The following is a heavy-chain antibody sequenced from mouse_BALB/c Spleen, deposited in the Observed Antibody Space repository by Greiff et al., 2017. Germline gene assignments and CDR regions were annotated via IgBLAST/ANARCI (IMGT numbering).Heavy chain of an antibody. CDR3: ARSSYDYDGDY. V-gene: IGHV5-17*02. J-gene: IGHJ2*01. Sequence: EVQRVESGGGLVQPGGSRKLSCAASGFTFSSFGMHWVRQAPEKGLEWVAYISSGSSTIYYADTVKGRFTISRDNPKNTLFLQMTSLRSEDTAMYYCARSSYDYDGDYWGQGTTLTVSS. CDR1: GFTFSSFG. D-gene: IGHD2-4*01. CDR2: ISSGSSTI.